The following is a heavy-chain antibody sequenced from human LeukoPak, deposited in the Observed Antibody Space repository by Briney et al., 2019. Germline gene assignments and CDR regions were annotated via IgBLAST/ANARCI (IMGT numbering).Heavy chain of an antibody. CDR2: IYSGGST. Sequence: GGSLRLSCAASGFTVSSNYMSWVRQAPGKGLEWVSVIYSGGSTYYADSVKGRFTISRDNSKNTLYLQMNSLRAEDTAVYYCARGLDILTGYYRAFDIWGQGTMVTVSS. D-gene: IGHD3-9*01. J-gene: IGHJ3*02. CDR1: GFTVSSNY. CDR3: ARGLDILTGYYRAFDI. V-gene: IGHV3-53*01.